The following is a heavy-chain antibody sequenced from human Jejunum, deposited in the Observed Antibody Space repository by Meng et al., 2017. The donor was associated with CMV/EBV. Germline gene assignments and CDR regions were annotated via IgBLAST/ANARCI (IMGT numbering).Heavy chain of an antibody. V-gene: IGHV3-73*01. Sequence: SDYTIPWVRQAPGKGLEWVGRIRSKTYSSATAYAASVKGRFIISRDDSKNTAYPQMNSLKTEDTAVYYCTRHSIVVVPAAGFDPWGQGTLVTVSS. CDR2: IRSKTYSSAT. J-gene: IGHJ5*02. CDR1: SDYT. D-gene: IGHD2-2*01. CDR3: TRHSIVVVPAAGFDP.